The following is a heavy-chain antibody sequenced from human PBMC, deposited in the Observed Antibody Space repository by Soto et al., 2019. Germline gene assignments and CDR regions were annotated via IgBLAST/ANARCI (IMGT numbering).Heavy chain of an antibody. CDR3: ARGLAAAHIDY. J-gene: IGHJ4*02. D-gene: IGHD6-13*01. CDR1: GYTFTSYV. CDR2: ISAYNGNT. V-gene: IGHV1-18*01. Sequence: ASVKVSCKASGYTFTSYVISWVRQAPGQGLEWMGWISAYNGNTNYAQKLQGRVTISVDTSKNQFSLKLSSVTAADTAVYYCARGLAAAHIDYWGQGTLVTVSS.